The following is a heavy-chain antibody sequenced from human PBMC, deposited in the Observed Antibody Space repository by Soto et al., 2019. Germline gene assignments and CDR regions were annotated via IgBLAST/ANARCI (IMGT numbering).Heavy chain of an antibody. J-gene: IGHJ6*02. CDR3: ARRHYARGYYYGMDV. CDR2: IWYDGSNK. V-gene: IGHV3-33*01. CDR1: GFTFSSYG. D-gene: IGHD4-17*01. Sequence: QVQLVESGGGVVQPGRSLRLSCAASGFTFSSYGMHWVRQAPGKGLEWVAVIWYDGSNKYYADSVKGRFTISRDNSKNTLYLQMNSLRAEDTAVYYCARRHYARGYYYGMDVWGQGTTVTVSS.